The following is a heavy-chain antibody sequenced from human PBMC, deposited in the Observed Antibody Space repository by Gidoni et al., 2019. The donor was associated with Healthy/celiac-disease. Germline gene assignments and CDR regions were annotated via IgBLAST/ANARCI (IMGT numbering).Heavy chain of an antibody. CDR2: IKSKTDGGTT. V-gene: IGHV3-15*01. J-gene: IGHJ4*02. CDR3: TTDSYYDSSGYPIFDY. CDR1: GFTFSNAW. Sequence: EVQLVESGGGLVKPGGSLRLSCAASGFTFSNAWMSWVRQAPGKGLEWVGRIKSKTDGGTTDYAAPVKGRFTISRDDSKNTLYLQMNSLKTEDTAVYYCTTDSYYDSSGYPIFDYWGQGILVTVSS. D-gene: IGHD3-22*01.